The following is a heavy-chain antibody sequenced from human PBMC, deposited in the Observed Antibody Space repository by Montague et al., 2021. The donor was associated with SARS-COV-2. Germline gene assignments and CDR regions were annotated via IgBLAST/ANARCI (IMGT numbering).Heavy chain of an antibody. CDR3: ARKGSGRSDLAY. CDR2: IYHSGNT. CDR1: GGFISSSY. D-gene: IGHD1-26*01. V-gene: IGHV4-59*12. Sequence: SETLSLTCTVPGGFISSSYWSWIRQPPGKGLEWIGYIYHSGNTNYNPSLKSRVTISIDTSMNQFSLSLSSMTAADTAIYYCARKGSGRSDLAYWGQGTLVTVSS. J-gene: IGHJ4*02.